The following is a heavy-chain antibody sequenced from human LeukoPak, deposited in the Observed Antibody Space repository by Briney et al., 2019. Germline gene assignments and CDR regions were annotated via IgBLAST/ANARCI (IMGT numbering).Heavy chain of an antibody. J-gene: IGHJ4*02. D-gene: IGHD2-15*01. CDR1: GFTFSSYS. CDR3: ARDDIVVVVAAIVE. Sequence: GGSLRFSCAASGFTFSSYSMNWVRQAPGKGLEWVSYISSSSSTIYYADSVKGRFTISRDNAKNSLYLQMNSLRAEDTAVYYCARDDIVVVVAAIVEWGQGTLVTVSS. CDR2: ISSSSSTI. V-gene: IGHV3-48*01.